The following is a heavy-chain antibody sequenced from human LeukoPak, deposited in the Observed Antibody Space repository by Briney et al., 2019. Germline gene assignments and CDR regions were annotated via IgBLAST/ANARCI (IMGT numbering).Heavy chain of an antibody. CDR3: ARDGYIYGFVDY. J-gene: IGHJ4*02. D-gene: IGHD5-18*01. V-gene: IGHV4-39*07. Sequence: PSETLSLTCTVSGGSISSSSYYWGWIRQPPGKGLEWIGSIYYSGSTYYNPSLKSRVIISVDTSKNQFSLKLSSVTAADTAVYYCARDGYIYGFVDYWGQGTLVTVSS. CDR1: GGSISSSSYY. CDR2: IYYSGST.